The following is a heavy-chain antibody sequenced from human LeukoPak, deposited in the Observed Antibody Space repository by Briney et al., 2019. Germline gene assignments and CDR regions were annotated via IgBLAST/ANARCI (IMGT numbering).Heavy chain of an antibody. CDR3: AKDLGRITMIVVVLDALDI. D-gene: IGHD3-22*01. V-gene: IGHV3-23*01. CDR2: ISGSGGST. J-gene: IGHJ3*02. Sequence: PGGSLRLSCAASGFTFSSYAMSWVRQAPGKGLEWVSAISGSGGSTYYADSVKGRFTISRDNSKNTLYLQMNSLRAEDTAVYYCAKDLGRITMIVVVLDALDIWGQGTMVTVSS. CDR1: GFTFSSYA.